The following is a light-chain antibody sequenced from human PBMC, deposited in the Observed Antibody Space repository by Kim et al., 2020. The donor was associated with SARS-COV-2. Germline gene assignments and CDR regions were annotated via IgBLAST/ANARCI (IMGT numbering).Light chain of an antibody. V-gene: IGLV7-43*01. CDR2: STS. CDR3: LLYYGGARV. CDR1: TRAVTTGYY. Sequence: PGGAVTRACASRTRAVTTGYYPNRFQQKPGQAPRALIYSTSNNHSWTPARFSGSLLGGKAALTLSGVQPEDEAEYYCLLYYGGARVFGTGTKVTVL. J-gene: IGLJ1*01.